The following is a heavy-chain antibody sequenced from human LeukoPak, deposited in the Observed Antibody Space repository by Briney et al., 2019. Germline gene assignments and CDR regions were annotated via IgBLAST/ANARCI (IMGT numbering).Heavy chain of an antibody. D-gene: IGHD1-1*01. CDR2: ISGSGGST. CDR1: GFTFSSYA. CDR3: ARHNPANYYYYAMDV. Sequence: GGSLRLSCAASGFTFSSYAMSWVRQAPGKGLEWVSAISGSGGSTYYADSVKGRFTISRDNSKNTMYLQMNSPRAEDTAVYYCARHNPANYYYYAMDVWGQGTTVTVSS. J-gene: IGHJ6*02. V-gene: IGHV3-23*01.